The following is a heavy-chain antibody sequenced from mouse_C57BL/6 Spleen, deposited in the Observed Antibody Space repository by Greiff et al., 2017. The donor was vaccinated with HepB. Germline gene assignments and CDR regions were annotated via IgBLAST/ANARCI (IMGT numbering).Heavy chain of an antibody. CDR3: ASRYYYGSSYEDWYFDV. Sequence: VMLVESGPGLVQPSQSLSITCTVSGFSLTSYGVHWVRQSPGKGLEWLGVIWSGGSTDYNAAFISRLSISKDNSKSQVFFKMNSLQADDTAIYYCASRYYYGSSYEDWYFDVWGTGTTVTVSS. J-gene: IGHJ1*03. CDR2: IWSGGST. CDR1: GFSLTSYG. V-gene: IGHV2-2*01. D-gene: IGHD1-1*01.